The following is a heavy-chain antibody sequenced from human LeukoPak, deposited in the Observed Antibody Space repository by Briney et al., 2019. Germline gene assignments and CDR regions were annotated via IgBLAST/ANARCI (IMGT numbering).Heavy chain of an antibody. CDR3: TRDNSVEDTAWWFDP. Sequence: ASVKVSCKASGYTFTSYDINWVRQATGQGLEWMGWMNPNSGNTGYAQKFQGRVTMTRDMSTSTDYMELSSLRSEDTAVYYCTRDNSVEDTAWWFDPWGQGTLVTVSS. V-gene: IGHV1-8*01. J-gene: IGHJ5*02. D-gene: IGHD4-23*01. CDR1: GYTFTSYD. CDR2: MNPNSGNT.